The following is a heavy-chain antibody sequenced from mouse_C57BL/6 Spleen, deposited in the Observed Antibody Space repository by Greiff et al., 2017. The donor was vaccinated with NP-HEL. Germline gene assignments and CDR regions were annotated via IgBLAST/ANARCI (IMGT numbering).Heavy chain of an antibody. CDR3: ARERYYGSSTWFAY. D-gene: IGHD1-1*01. Sequence: QVQLQQSGAELVKPGASVKMSCKASGYTFTSYWITWVKQRPGQGLEWIGDIYPGSGSTNYNEKFKSKATLTVDTSSSTAYMQLSSLTSEDSAVYYCARERYYGSSTWFAYWGQGTLVTVSA. CDR1: GYTFTSYW. J-gene: IGHJ3*01. CDR2: IYPGSGST. V-gene: IGHV1-55*01.